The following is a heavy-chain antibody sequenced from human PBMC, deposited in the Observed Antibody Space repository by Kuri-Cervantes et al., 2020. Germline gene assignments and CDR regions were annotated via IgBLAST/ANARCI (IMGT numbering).Heavy chain of an antibody. CDR3: ARGGYCSGGSCYSGRIDY. V-gene: IGHV6-1*01. J-gene: IGHJ4*02. CDR1: GDSVSRTSAS. D-gene: IGHD2-15*01. Sequence: SETLSLTCVISGDSVSRTSASWNWIRQSPSRGLEWLGRTYYRTKWYDDSAVSVRSRITIKADTPKNQFSLKLSSVTAADTAVYYCARGGYCSGGSCYSGRIDYWGQGTLVTVSS. CDR2: TYYRTKWYD.